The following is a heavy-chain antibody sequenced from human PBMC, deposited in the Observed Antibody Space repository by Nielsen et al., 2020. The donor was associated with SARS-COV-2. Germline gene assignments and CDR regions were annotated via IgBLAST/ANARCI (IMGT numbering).Heavy chain of an antibody. V-gene: IGHV3-20*04. J-gene: IGHJ4*02. Sequence: GESLKISCAASGFTFDDYGMSWVRQAPGKGLEWVSGINWNSGSIGYADSVKGRFTISRDNAKNSLYLQMNSLRAEDTALYYCAKKGGGGPDYWGQGTLVTVSS. CDR2: INWNSGSI. CDR3: AKKGGGGPDY. D-gene: IGHD3-16*01. CDR1: GFTFDDYG.